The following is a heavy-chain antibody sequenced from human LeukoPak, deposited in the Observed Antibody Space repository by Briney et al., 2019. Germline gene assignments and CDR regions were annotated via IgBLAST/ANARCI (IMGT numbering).Heavy chain of an antibody. V-gene: IGHV4-39*07. J-gene: IGHJ6*03. CDR1: GGSISSRSYY. CDR3: ARERGGSKLSGLYGRDYYYMDV. D-gene: IGHD3-16*01. Sequence: SETLSLTCTVSGGSISSRSYYWGWIRQPPGKGLEWIGSIYYSGSTNYNPSLKSRVTISVATSKNQFSLKLSSVTAADTAVYFCARERGGSKLSGLYGRDYYYMDVWGKGTTVTVSS. CDR2: IYYSGST.